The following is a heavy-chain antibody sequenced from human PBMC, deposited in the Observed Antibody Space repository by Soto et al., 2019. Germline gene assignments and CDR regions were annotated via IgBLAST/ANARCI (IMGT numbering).Heavy chain of an antibody. J-gene: IGHJ1*01. D-gene: IGHD4-17*01. Sequence: EVQLVESGGGLVKPGGSLRLSCAASGFTFSNAWMSWVRQAPGKGLEWVGRIKSKTDGGTTDYAAPVKGRFTISRDDSKTTLYLQMNSLKTEDPAVYYCTTSTTVTILGVVWGQGTLVTVSS. CDR1: GFTFSNAW. V-gene: IGHV3-15*01. CDR3: TTSTTVTILGVV. CDR2: IKSKTDGGTT.